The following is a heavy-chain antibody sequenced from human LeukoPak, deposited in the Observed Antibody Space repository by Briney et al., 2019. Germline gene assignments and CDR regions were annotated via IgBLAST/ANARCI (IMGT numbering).Heavy chain of an antibody. CDR3: ARPYGSGSYRWFDP. Sequence: SETLSLTCTVSGGSISSGDYYWSWIRQPPGKGLEWLGYVYYTGTTYYSPSLKSRLTISVDTSKNQFSLKLSSVTAADTAVYYCARPYGSGSYRWFDPWGQGTLVTVSS. V-gene: IGHV4-30-4*08. CDR1: GGSISSGDYY. J-gene: IGHJ5*02. D-gene: IGHD3-10*01. CDR2: VYYTGTT.